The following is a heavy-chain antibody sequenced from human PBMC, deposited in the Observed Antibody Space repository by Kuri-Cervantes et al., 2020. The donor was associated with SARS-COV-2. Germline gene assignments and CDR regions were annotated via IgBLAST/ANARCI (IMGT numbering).Heavy chain of an antibody. D-gene: IGHD1-26*01. Sequence: ESLKISCAVYGGSFSGYYWSWIRQPPGKGLGWIGEINHSGSTNYNPSLKSRVTISVDTSKNQFSLKLSSVTAANTAVYYCARGTKWGLLYWGQGTLVTVSS. CDR1: GGSFSGYY. CDR2: INHSGST. J-gene: IGHJ4*02. CDR3: ARGTKWGLLY. V-gene: IGHV4-34*01.